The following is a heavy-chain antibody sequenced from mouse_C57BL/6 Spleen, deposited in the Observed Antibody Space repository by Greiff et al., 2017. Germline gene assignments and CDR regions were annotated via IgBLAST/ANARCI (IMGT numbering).Heavy chain of an antibody. J-gene: IGHJ1*03. CDR1: GFTFSSYG. D-gene: IGHD2-5*01. Sequence: EVQLVESGGDLVKPGGSLKLSCAASGFTFSSYGMSWVRQTPDKRLEWVATISSGGSYTYYPDSVKGRFTISRDNAKNTLYLQMSSLKSEDTAMYYCARHSDYSNYHFDVWGTGTTVTVSS. CDR2: ISSGGSYT. CDR3: ARHSDYSNYHFDV. V-gene: IGHV5-6*01.